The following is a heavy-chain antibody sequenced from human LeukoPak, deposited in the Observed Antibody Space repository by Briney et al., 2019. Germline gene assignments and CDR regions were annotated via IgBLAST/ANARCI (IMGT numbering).Heavy chain of an antibody. CDR2: IKNDGSDT. V-gene: IGHV3-74*01. J-gene: IGHJ4*02. Sequence: GGSLRLSCAASGFTFSSYWMDWVRQAPGKGLMWVSRIKNDGSDTGYADSVKGRFSISRDNAKNTVNLQMNSLRAEDSGVYYCIRDEALWRLDYWGQGTLVTVSS. CDR3: IRDEALWRLDY. CDR1: GFTFSSYW. D-gene: IGHD2-21*01.